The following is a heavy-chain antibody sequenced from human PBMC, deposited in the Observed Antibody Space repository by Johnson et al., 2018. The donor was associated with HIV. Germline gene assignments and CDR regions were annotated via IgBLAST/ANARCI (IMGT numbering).Heavy chain of an antibody. J-gene: IGHJ3*02. CDR2: LYSGGDI. V-gene: IGHV3-66*01. D-gene: IGHD2-21*02. Sequence: VQLVESGGGLVQPGGSLRLSCAASGLTISDNYMRWVRQAPGKGLEWVAVLYSGGDIYYADSVKGRFIIPRDNSKSTLYLQLNSLRAEDTGIYYCARGGGAYCGGDCLRTFDIWGQGTMVTVSP. CDR3: ARGGGAYCGGDCLRTFDI. CDR1: GLTISDNY.